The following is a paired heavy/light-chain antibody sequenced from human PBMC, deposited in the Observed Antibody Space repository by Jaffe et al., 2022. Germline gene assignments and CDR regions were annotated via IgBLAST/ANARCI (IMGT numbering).Heavy chain of an antibody. CDR2: ISAYNGNT. Sequence: QVQLVQSGAEVKKPGASVKVSCKASGYTFTSYGISWVRQAPGQGLEWMGWISAYNGNTNYAQKLQGRVTMTTDTSTSTAYMELRSLRSDDTAVYYCARDGLLWFRELLSDYYYYMDVWGKGTTVTVSS. V-gene: IGHV1-18*01. D-gene: IGHD3-10*01. J-gene: IGHJ6*03. CDR3: ARDGLLWFRELLSDYYYYMDV. CDR1: GYTFTSYG.
Light chain of an antibody. CDR2: DNN. J-gene: IGLJ3*02. CDR1: SSNIGNNY. V-gene: IGLV1-51*01. Sequence: QSVLTQPPSVSAAPGQKVTISCSGSSSNIGNNYVSWYQQLPGTAPKLLIYDNNKRPSGIPDRFSGSKSGTSATLGITGLQTGDEADYYCGTWDSSLSAGRVFGGGTKLTVL. CDR3: GTWDSSLSAGRV.